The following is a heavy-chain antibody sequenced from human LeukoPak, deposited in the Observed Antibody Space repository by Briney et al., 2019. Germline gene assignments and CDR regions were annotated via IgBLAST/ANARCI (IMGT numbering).Heavy chain of an antibody. V-gene: IGHV1-24*01. J-gene: IGHJ2*01. CDR1: GYTLTELS. D-gene: IGHD3-22*01. CDR2: FDPEDGET. CDR3: ATVNYYDSSGYSIYWYFDL. Sequence: ASVKVSCKVSGYTLTELSMHWARQAPGKGLEWMGGFDPEDGETIYAQKSQGRVTMTEDTSTDTAYMELSSLRSEDTAVYYCATVNYYDSSGYSIYWYFDLWGRGTLVTVSS.